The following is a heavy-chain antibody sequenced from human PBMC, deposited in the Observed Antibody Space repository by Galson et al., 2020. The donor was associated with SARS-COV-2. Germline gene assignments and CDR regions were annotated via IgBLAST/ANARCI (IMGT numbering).Heavy chain of an antibody. CDR3: ARDQDGYHDF. V-gene: IGHV3-7*01. CDR1: GFTFSTYW. Sequence: PGGSLRLSCAASGFTFSTYWMSWVRQAPGKGLEWVANVKQDGSDRYYVDSVKGRFTISSDYARNSVYLQMNSLRAEDTAVYYCARDQDGYHDFWGQGTLVTVSS. J-gene: IGHJ4*02. D-gene: IGHD5-18*01. CDR2: VKQDGSDR.